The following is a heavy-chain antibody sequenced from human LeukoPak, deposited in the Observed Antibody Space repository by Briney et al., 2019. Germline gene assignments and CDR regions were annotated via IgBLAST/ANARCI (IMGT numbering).Heavy chain of an antibody. D-gene: IGHD6-13*01. CDR2: INPSGGTT. CDR3: ERSSSWYYVDY. J-gene: IGHJ4*02. CDR1: GYTFTSYD. Sequence: ASVKVSCKASGYTFTSYDINWVRQATGQGLEWMGIINPSGGTTSYAQKFQSRVTMTRDTSTSTDYMELSSLRSEDTAVYYCERSSSWYYVDYWGQGTLVAVSS. V-gene: IGHV1-46*01.